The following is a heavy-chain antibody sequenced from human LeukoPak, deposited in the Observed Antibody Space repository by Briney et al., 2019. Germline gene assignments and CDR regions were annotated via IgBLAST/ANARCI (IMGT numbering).Heavy chain of an antibody. CDR3: ARHSLSYDFWSGYYTGIRPSGYYFDY. V-gene: IGHV4-34*01. J-gene: IGHJ4*02. D-gene: IGHD3-3*01. CDR1: GGSFSGYY. CDR2: INHSGST. Sequence: PSETLSLTCAVYGGSFSGYYWSWIRQPPGKGLEWIGEINHSGSTNYNPSLKSRVTISVDTSKNQFSLKLSSVTAADTAVYYCARHSLSYDFWSGYYTGIRPSGYYFDYWGQGTLVTVSS.